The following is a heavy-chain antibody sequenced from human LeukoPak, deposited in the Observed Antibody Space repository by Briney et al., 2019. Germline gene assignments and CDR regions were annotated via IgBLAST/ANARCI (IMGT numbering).Heavy chain of an antibody. V-gene: IGHV1-18*01. CDR1: GYTFTTYG. Sequence: GASVTVSCKASGYTFTTYGINWVGQAPGKGIEWMGWISAYNGNTNYAQRVQGRVTMTTDTSTSTAYMELRSLRSDDTAVYYCARDMSGSYSTRFDPWGQGTLVTVSS. D-gene: IGHD1-26*01. J-gene: IGHJ5*02. CDR2: ISAYNGNT. CDR3: ARDMSGSYSTRFDP.